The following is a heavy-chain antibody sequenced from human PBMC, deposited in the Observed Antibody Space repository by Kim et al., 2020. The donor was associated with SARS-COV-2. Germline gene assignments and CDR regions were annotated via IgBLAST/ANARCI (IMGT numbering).Heavy chain of an antibody. V-gene: IGHV3-11*04. CDR3: ARVGSGYYLDAFDF. D-gene: IGHD3-3*01. J-gene: IGHJ3*01. CDR1: GFTFSDFY. CDR2: ISRSGSTI. Sequence: GGSLRLSCTASGFTFSDFYMSWILQAPGKGLEWVSYISRSGSTIKYADSVKGRFTISRDNGKKSLYLQMNSLRAEDTAVYYCARVGSGYYLDAFDFWGKG.